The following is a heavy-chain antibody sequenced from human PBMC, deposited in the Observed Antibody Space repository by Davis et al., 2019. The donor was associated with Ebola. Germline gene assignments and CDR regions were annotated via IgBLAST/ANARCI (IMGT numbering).Heavy chain of an antibody. CDR3: ARDLPGIAAAGVWDY. Sequence: ASVKVSCKASGYTFTGYYMHWVRQAPGQGLEWMGWINPNSGGTNYAQKLQGRVTMTTDTSTSTAYMELRSLRSDDTAVYYCARDLPGIAAAGVWDYWGQGTLVTVSS. V-gene: IGHV1-2*02. CDR2: INPNSGGT. CDR1: GYTFTGYY. D-gene: IGHD6-13*01. J-gene: IGHJ4*02.